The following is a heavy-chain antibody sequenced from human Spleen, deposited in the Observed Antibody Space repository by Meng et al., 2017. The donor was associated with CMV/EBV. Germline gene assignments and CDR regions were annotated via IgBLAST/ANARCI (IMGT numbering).Heavy chain of an antibody. Sequence: ASVKVSCKASGYTFTSYDIIWVRQAPGQGLEWMGWMNPNNHKTTYAQRFEGRLTMTTDTSLNTAYMELRSLRSDDTAVYYCARTCSSTSCRYYYYYGMEVWGQGTTVTVSS. V-gene: IGHV1-8*01. J-gene: IGHJ6*02. CDR2: MNPNNHKT. D-gene: IGHD2-2*01. CDR3: ARTCSSTSCRYYYYYGMEV. CDR1: GYTFTSYD.